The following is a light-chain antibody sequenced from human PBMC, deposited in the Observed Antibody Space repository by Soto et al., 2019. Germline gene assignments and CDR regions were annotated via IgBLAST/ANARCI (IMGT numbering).Light chain of an antibody. CDR1: QSISSW. CDR3: QQYNIYPIT. CDR2: KAS. V-gene: IGKV1-5*03. J-gene: IGKJ5*01. Sequence: DGQMTKTQNTLSASVGDRVTITCRASQSISSWLAWYQQKPGKAPKLLIYKASSLESGVPSRFSGSGSGTEFTLTISSLQPDDFATYYCQQYNIYPITFGQRGLLAV.